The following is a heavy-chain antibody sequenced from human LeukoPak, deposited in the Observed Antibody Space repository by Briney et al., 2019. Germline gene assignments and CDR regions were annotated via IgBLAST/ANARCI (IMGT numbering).Heavy chain of an antibody. CDR1: GGTFSSYA. Sequence: SVKVSCKAAGGTFSSYAISWVRQAPGQGLEWMGGIIPIFGRAKYAQKFQGRVTITADKSTSTAYMELSSLRSEDTAVYYCARDGGDSSGYYTFDYWGQGTLVTVSS. V-gene: IGHV1-69*06. CDR2: IIPIFGRA. D-gene: IGHD3-22*01. J-gene: IGHJ4*02. CDR3: ARDGGDSSGYYTFDY.